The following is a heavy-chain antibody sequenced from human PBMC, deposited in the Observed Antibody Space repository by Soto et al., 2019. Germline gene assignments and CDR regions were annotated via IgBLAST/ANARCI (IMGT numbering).Heavy chain of an antibody. CDR2: ISYSGST. Sequence: QVQLQESGPGLVKPSQTLSLTCSISGASISSDDYYWSWFRQPPGKGLEWIGYISYSGSTYYNPSLKSRITISVDTSKTQFSLILSSVTAADTAVFYCAREVNNYSGMDVWGQGTTVTVSS. J-gene: IGHJ6*02. CDR1: GASISSDDYY. V-gene: IGHV4-30-4*01. CDR3: AREVNNYSGMDV.